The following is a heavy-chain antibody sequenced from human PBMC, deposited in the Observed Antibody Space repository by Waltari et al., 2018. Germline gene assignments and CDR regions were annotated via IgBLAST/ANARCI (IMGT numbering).Heavy chain of an antibody. V-gene: IGHV1-69*12. J-gene: IGHJ6*03. CDR1: GGTFSSYA. Sequence: QVQLVQSGAEVKKPGSSVKVSCKASGGTFSSYAISWVRQAPGQGLEWMGGTIPIFGTENYAQKFRGRLTITADEYTSTAYMELSSLRSEDTAGYYCARGWELPLYMDVWGKGTTVTVSS. CDR3: ARGWELPLYMDV. CDR2: TIPIFGTE. D-gene: IGHD1-26*01.